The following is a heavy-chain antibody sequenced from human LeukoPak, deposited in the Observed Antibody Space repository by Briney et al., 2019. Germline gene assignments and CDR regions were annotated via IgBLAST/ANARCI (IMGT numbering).Heavy chain of an antibody. CDR3: TTDEGVDDYFDY. J-gene: IGHJ4*02. D-gene: IGHD3-10*01. CDR1: GFTLSNAW. CDR2: ILGKTDGGTT. Sequence: PGGSLRLPCAASGFTLSNAWMSWVRQAPGKGLEWVGRILGKTDGGTTDYAAPVIGRFTISRDDSKNTLYLQMNSLKTEDTAVYYCTTDEGVDDYFDYWGQGTLVTVSS. V-gene: IGHV3-15*01.